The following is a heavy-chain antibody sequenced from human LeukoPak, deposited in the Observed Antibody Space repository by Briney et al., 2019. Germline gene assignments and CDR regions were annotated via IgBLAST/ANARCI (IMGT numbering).Heavy chain of an antibody. CDR3: ARILARQFTSFSDSRPSSYYYMDV. V-gene: IGHV4-59*01. Sequence: SETLSLTRTVSGCSISSYCWSWIRQPPGKGLEWIGYIYYSGSTNYNPSLKSGVIISVDTSKNQFSLKLSSVTAADTAVYYCARILARQFTSFSDSRPSSYYYMDVWGKGTTVTVSS. CDR1: GCSISSYC. J-gene: IGHJ6*03. D-gene: IGHD2-21*01. CDR2: IYYSGST.